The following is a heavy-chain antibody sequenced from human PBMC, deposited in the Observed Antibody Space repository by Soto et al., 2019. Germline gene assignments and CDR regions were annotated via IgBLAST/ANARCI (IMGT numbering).Heavy chain of an antibody. CDR3: ARVPDY. CDR2: MYHSGST. V-gene: IGHV4-30-2*01. D-gene: IGHD2-2*01. J-gene: IGHJ4*02. CDR1: GGSISSGGYS. Sequence: QLQLQESGSGLVKPSQTLSLTCAVSGGSISSGGYSWSWIRQPPGKGLEWIGYMYHSGSTYYNPSRKSRGTISIDRSKNQFSLKVSSVTAADTAGYYCARVPDYWGQGILVTVSS.